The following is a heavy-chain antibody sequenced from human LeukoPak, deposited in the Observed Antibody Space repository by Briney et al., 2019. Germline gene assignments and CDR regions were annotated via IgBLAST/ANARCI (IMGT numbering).Heavy chain of an antibody. D-gene: IGHD7-27*01. CDR1: GLTFSSYA. Sequence: PGGSLRLSRAASGLTFSSYAMSWVRQAPGKGLEWVSLITGSGGSTYYADSVKGRFTISRDDSKNTLYLQMNSLRAEDTAVYYCAKSLGRGWYYYGMDVWGQGTTVTVSS. V-gene: IGHV3-23*01. J-gene: IGHJ6*02. CDR3: AKSLGRGWYYYGMDV. CDR2: ITGSGGST.